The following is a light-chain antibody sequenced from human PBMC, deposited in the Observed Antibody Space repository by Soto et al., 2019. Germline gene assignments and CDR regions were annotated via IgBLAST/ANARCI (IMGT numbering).Light chain of an antibody. Sequence: DIQMTQSPTSLSASVGDRVTITCRASQGIRNFVAWYQQKPGKAPKLLIYAASTLQSGVPSRFSGSGSGTDFTLTINRLQPVDVATYSCQKYSSVPVFGPGTKVEIK. V-gene: IGKV1-27*01. J-gene: IGKJ3*01. CDR3: QKYSSVPV. CDR1: QGIRNF. CDR2: AAS.